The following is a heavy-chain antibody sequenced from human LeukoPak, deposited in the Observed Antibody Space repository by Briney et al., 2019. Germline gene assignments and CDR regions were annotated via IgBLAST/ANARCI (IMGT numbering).Heavy chain of an antibody. V-gene: IGHV3-48*01. CDR2: ISSSSSTI. CDR1: GFTFSSYS. J-gene: IGHJ3*02. Sequence: PGGSLRLSCAASGFTFSSYSMNWVRQAPGKGLEWVSYISSSSSTIYYADSVKGRFTISRDNAKNSLYLQMNSLRAEDTAVYYCARGHVVVTSLRRTDFDIWGQGTMVTVSS. CDR3: ARGHVVVTSLRRTDFDI. D-gene: IGHD2-21*02.